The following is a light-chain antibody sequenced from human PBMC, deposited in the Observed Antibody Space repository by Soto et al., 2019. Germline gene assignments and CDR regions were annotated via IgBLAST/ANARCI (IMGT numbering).Light chain of an antibody. J-gene: IGKJ2*01. Sequence: DIQMTQSPSTLSASVGDRVTITCRASQSISSWLAWYQQKLGRAPRLLIYDASNLHSGVPSRFSGSGSGTEFTLTISSLQPEDFATYFCQQTNSFPFTFGQGTRLDIK. V-gene: IGKV1-5*01. CDR3: QQTNSFPFT. CDR2: DAS. CDR1: QSISSW.